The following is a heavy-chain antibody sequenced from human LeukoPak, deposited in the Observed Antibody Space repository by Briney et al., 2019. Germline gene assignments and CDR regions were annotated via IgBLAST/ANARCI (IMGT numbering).Heavy chain of an antibody. CDR3: ARLVAGDYDFWSGYYSNYYYYMDV. J-gene: IGHJ6*03. CDR2: IYTSGGT. V-gene: IGHV4-4*09. Sequence: SETLSLTCTVSGGSISSYYWSWIRQPPGKGLEWIGYIYTSGGTNYNPSLKSRVTISVDTSKNQFSLKLSSVTAADTAVYYCARLVAGDYDFWSGYYSNYYYYMDVWGKGTTVTVSS. D-gene: IGHD3-3*01. CDR1: GGSISSYY.